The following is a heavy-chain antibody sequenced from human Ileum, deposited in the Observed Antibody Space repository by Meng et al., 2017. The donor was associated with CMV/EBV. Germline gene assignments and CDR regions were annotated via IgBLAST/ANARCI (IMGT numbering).Heavy chain of an antibody. D-gene: IGHD3-22*01. CDR3: AKDSSGGRYYYDSSAYAD. J-gene: IGHJ4*02. CDR1: GFTFDDYA. Sequence: GESLKISCAASGFTFDDYAMHWVRQAPGKGLEWVSLISWDGGSTYYADSVKGRFTISRDNSKNSLYLQMNSLRAEDTALYYCAKDSSGGRYYYDSSAYADWGRGTLVTVSS. CDR2: ISWDGGST. V-gene: IGHV3-43D*03.